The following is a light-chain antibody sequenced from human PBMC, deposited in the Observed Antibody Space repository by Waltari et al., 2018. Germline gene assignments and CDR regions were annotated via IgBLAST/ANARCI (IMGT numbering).Light chain of an antibody. J-gene: IGKJ4*01. Sequence: EIVLTQSPGTLSLSPGERVTSSCRASQSVTSYLGWYQKKPGQAPRLLIYDGSSRATGVPARFSGSGSGTEFTLTISSLQSEDLAVYYCQQYGAWPLTFGGGSKVEF. CDR1: QSVTSY. CDR3: QQYGAWPLT. CDR2: DGS. V-gene: IGKV3-15*01.